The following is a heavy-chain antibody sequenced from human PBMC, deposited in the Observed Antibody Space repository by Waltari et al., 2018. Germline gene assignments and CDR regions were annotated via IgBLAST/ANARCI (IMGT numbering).Heavy chain of an antibody. Sequence: QVQLQQWGAGLLKPSETLSLTCAVYGGSFSGYYWRWIRQHPGKGLEWIGEINHSGSTNYNPSLKSRVTISVDTSKNQFSLKLSSVTAADTAVYYCARGGGGGDGPYFDYWGQGTLVTVSS. CDR1: GGSFSGYY. J-gene: IGHJ4*02. CDR2: INHSGST. D-gene: IGHD3-16*01. V-gene: IGHV4-34*01. CDR3: ARGGGGGDGPYFDY.